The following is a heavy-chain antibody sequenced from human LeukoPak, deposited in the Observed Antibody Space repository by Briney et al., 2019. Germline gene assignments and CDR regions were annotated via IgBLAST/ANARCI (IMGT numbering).Heavy chain of an antibody. CDR2: IYWNDDK. J-gene: IGHJ5*02. V-gene: IGHV2-5*01. CDR3: AHIDNYDILTGYSSWFDP. D-gene: IGHD3-9*01. Sequence: SGPTLVNPTRTLTLTCTFSGFSLSTSGVGVGWIRQPPGKALEWLALIYWNDDKRYSPSLKSRLTITKDTSKNQVVLTMTNMDPVDTATYYCAHIDNYDILTGYSSWFDPWGQGTLVTVSS. CDR1: GFSLSTSGVG.